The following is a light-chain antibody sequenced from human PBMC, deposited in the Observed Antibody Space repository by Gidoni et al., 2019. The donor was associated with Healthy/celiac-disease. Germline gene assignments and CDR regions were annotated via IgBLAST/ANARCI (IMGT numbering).Light chain of an antibody. V-gene: IGKV1-39*01. CDR1: QSISSY. CDR2: AAS. J-gene: IGKJ2*01. Sequence: DIQMTQSPSSLSASVGDRVTITCRASQSISSYLNWYQQKPGKAPKLLIYAASSLQSGVPSRCSRSGSGTDFTLTISSLQPEDFATYYCQQSYSTPYTFGQGTKLEIK. CDR3: QQSYSTPYT.